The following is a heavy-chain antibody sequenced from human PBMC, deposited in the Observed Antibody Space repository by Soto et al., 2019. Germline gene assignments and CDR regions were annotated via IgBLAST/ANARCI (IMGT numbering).Heavy chain of an antibody. J-gene: IGHJ6*04. CDR3: GRLGVVAATPYIDV. D-gene: IGHD2-15*01. Sequence: PGGSLRLSCAASGFTISSNYMSRVRQAPGKGLEWVSVIYSGGSTYYADSVKGRFTISRHNSKNTLYLQMNSLRAEDTAVYYCGRLGVVAATPYIDVRGKGNSVTGSS. CDR1: GFTISSNY. CDR2: IYSGGST. V-gene: IGHV3-53*04.